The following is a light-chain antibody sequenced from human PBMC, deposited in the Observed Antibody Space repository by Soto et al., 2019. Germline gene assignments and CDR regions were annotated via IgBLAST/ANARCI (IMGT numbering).Light chain of an antibody. CDR2: WAS. V-gene: IGKV4-1*01. CDR3: HQYYTSPPT. J-gene: IGKJ2*01. Sequence: DIVMTQSPDSLAVSLGERATINCKSSQSILYSSDNRNYLAWYQQKPGHPPKLLIYWASTRESGVPDRFSGSGSATDFTLTISRLQAEDVAVYSCHQYYTSPPTFGQGTRLEI. CDR1: QSILYSSDNRNY.